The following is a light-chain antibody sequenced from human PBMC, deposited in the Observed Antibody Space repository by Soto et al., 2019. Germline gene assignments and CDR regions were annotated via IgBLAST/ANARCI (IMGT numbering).Light chain of an antibody. CDR2: GAS. Sequence: EIVMTQSPDTLSVSPGERATLSCRASQRISSNLAWYQQKPGQAPRLLIYGASTRATGVPARFSGSGSETDFTLTISNLQSEDCAVYYCQNYNNWPPYTFGQGTKLEIK. CDR3: QNYNNWPPYT. V-gene: IGKV3D-15*01. CDR1: QRISSN. J-gene: IGKJ2*01.